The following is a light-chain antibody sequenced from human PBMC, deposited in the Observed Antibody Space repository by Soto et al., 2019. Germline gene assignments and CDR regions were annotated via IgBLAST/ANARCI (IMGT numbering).Light chain of an antibody. CDR3: QRYGGSPPHT. CDR2: GAS. Sequence: EIVLTQSPGTLSLSPGEGATLSCRASQSVSNNYLAWYQQKPGQAPRLLISGASSRATGIPDRFSGSGSGTDFTLTISRLESEDFAVYYCQRYGGSPPHTFVQGTKLEIK. CDR1: QSVSNNY. V-gene: IGKV3-20*01. J-gene: IGKJ2*01.